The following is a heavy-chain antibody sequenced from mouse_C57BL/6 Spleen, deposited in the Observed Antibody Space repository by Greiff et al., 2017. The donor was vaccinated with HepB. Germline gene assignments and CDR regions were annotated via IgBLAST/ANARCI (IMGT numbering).Heavy chain of an antibody. Sequence: QVQLKESGPELVKPGASVKISCKASGYAFSSSWMNWVKQRPGKGLEWIGRFYPGDGDTNYNGKFKGKATLTADKSSSTAYMQLSSLTSEDSAVYFCARSGGLHHWYFDVWGTGTTFTVSS. V-gene: IGHV1-82*01. CDR2: FYPGDGDT. CDR1: GYAFSSSW. D-gene: IGHD2-2*01. J-gene: IGHJ1*03. CDR3: ARSGGLHHWYFDV.